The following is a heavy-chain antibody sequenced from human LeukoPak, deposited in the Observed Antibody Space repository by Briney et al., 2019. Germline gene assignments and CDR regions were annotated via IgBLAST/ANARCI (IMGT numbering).Heavy chain of an antibody. CDR2: IIPIFGTA. CDR1: GYTFTSYG. CDR3: ARGADYYYYMDV. V-gene: IGHV1-69*13. Sequence: SVKVSCKASGYTFTSYGISWVRQAPGQGLEWMGGIIPIFGTANYAQKFQGRVTITADESTSTAYMELSSLRSEDTAVYYCARGADYYYYMDVWGKGTTVTISS. J-gene: IGHJ6*03.